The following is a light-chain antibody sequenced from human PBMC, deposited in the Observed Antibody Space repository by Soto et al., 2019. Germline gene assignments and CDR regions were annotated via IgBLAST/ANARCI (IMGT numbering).Light chain of an antibody. CDR2: DVS. J-gene: IGLJ2*01. CDR3: RSYTSCSTVV. V-gene: IGLV2-14*01. Sequence: QSVLTQPASVSGSPGQSITISCTGTSSDVGGYNYVSWYQQHPGKAPQLMIYDVSNRPSGVSNRFSGSKSGNTASLTISGLQAEDEADYDCRSYTSCSTVVFGGGTQLTAL. CDR1: SSDVGGYNY.